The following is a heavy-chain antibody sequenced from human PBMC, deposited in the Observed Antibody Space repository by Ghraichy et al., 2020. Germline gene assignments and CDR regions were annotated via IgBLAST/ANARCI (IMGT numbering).Heavy chain of an antibody. Sequence: GGSLRLSCAASGFTVSSNYMSWVRQAPGKGLEWVSVIYSGGSTYYADSVKGRFTISRDNSKNTLYLQMNSLRAEDTAVYYCARHNYYGSGSPDYWGQGTLVTVSS. J-gene: IGHJ4*02. D-gene: IGHD3-10*01. CDR2: IYSGGST. CDR1: GFTVSSNY. V-gene: IGHV3-53*01. CDR3: ARHNYYGSGSPDY.